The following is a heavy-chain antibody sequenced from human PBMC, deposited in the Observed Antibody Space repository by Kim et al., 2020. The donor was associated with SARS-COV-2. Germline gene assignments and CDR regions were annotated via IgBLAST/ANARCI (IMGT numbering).Heavy chain of an antibody. CDR2: ITSGGDST. V-gene: IGHV3-64D*09. CDR1: GFTLSSHT. Sequence: GGSLRLSCSASGFTLSSHTMHWVRQAPGKGLEFVSAITSGGDSTYYADSVKGRFTISRDISKNTLFLQMSSLRPEDTAMYYCVRDAIGLDYWGQGTLVT. CDR3: VRDAIGLDY. J-gene: IGHJ4*02.